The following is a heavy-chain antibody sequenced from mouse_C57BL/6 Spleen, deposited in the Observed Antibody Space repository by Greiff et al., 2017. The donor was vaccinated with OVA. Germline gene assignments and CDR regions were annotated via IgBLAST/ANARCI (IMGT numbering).Heavy chain of an antibody. CDR1: GFSLTSYG. J-gene: IGHJ4*01. V-gene: IGHV2-2*01. CDR3: ATHITTVVATDYYAMDY. D-gene: IGHD1-1*01. CDR2: IWSGGST. Sequence: VQLQQSGPGLVKPSQSLSITCTVSGFSLTSYGVHWVRQSPGKGLEWLGVIWSGGSTDYNAAFISRLSLSKDNSKSQVFFKMNSLQADDTSIYYCATHITTVVATDYYAMDYWGQGTSVTVSS.